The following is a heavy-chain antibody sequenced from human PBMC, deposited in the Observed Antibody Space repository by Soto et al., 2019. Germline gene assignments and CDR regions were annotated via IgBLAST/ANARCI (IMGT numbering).Heavy chain of an antibody. CDR1: GYTFAGYH. V-gene: IGHV1-2*02. D-gene: IGHD3-16*02. Sequence: GASVKVSCKASGYTFAGYHMHWVRQAPGQGLEWMGWINPNSGGTNYAQKFQGRVTMTRDTSISTAYMELSRLRSDDTAVYYCARAGGSLGELSLYRSSIGYWGQGTLVTVSS. CDR2: INPNSGGT. J-gene: IGHJ4*02. CDR3: ARAGGSLGELSLYRSSIGY.